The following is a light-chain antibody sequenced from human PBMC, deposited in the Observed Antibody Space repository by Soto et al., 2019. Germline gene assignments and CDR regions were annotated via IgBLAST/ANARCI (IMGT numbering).Light chain of an antibody. CDR3: QKYDTVPWA. CDR1: QGIKKY. Sequence: DIQMTQSPSSLSSALGDSVTITCRASQGIKKYVAWYQQKPGKVPKLLIYAASSLKSGVPSRFSGSGSGTDFTLTISSLQPEDVATYYCQKYDTVPWAFGQGTKVDIK. J-gene: IGKJ1*01. CDR2: AAS. V-gene: IGKV1-27*01.